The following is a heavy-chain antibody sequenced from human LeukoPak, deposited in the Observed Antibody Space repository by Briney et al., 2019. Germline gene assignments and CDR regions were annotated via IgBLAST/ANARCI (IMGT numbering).Heavy chain of an antibody. J-gene: IGHJ4*02. CDR3: AKPTDYDFWSGYSPFYFDY. CDR2: ISGSGGST. Sequence: GGPLRLSCAASGFTFSSYAMSWVRQAPGKGLEWVSAISGSGGSTYYADSVKGRFTISRDNSKNTLYLQMNSLRAEDTAVYYCAKPTDYDFWSGYSPFYFDYWGQGTLVTVSS. V-gene: IGHV3-23*01. CDR1: GFTFSSYA. D-gene: IGHD3-3*01.